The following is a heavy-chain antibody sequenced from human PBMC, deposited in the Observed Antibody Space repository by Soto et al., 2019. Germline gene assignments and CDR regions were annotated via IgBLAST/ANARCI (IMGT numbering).Heavy chain of an antibody. Sequence: QLQLQVSGPGLVKPSETLSLTCTVSGGSIISSSYYWGWIRQPPGKELEWIGAIYHSGSTYYHPSLKSRVTISVDTSKNQFSLRLTSLTAADTAVYFCARQTGGFGYYFDYWGQGTLVTVSS. CDR1: GGSIISSSYY. CDR3: ARQTGGFGYYFDY. J-gene: IGHJ4*02. CDR2: IYHSGST. V-gene: IGHV4-39*01. D-gene: IGHD3-16*01.